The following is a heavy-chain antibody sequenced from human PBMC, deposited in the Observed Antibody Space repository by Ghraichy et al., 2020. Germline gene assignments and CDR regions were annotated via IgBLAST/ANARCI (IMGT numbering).Heavy chain of an antibody. Sequence: SCAASGFTFSSYDMHWVRQATGKGLEWVSAIGTAGDTYYPGSVKGRFTISRENAKNSLYLQMNSLRAGDTAVYYCAREYGDYAGYYGMDVWGQGTTVTVSS. V-gene: IGHV3-13*01. CDR3: AREYGDYAGYYGMDV. CDR1: GFTFSSYD. CDR2: IGTAGDT. D-gene: IGHD4-17*01. J-gene: IGHJ6*02.